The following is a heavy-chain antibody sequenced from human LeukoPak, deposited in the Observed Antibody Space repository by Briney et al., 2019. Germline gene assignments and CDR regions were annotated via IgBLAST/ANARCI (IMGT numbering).Heavy chain of an antibody. CDR1: GFTFSAFA. Sequence: GGSLRLSCAASGFTFSAFAMNWVRRAPGEGLEWVSSINARDSTYYADSVKGRFTISRDNSKNTLYLQMNSLRAEDTAVYFCAKSGSSYYSYYYMDVWGKGTTVAVSS. V-gene: IGHV3-23*01. CDR2: INARDST. D-gene: IGHD2-15*01. CDR3: AKSGSSYYSYYYMDV. J-gene: IGHJ6*03.